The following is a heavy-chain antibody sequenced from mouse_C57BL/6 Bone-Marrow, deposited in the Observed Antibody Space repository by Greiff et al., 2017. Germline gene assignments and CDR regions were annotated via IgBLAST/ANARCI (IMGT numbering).Heavy chain of an antibody. V-gene: IGHV5-9-1*02. J-gene: IGHJ3*01. D-gene: IGHD4-1*01. CDR2: ISSGGDYI. CDR3: TRDRGLRLGPWFAY. Sequence: EVQVVESGEGLVKPGGSLKLSCAASGFTFSSYAMSWVRQTPEKRLEWVAYISSGGDYIYYADTVKGRFTISRDNARNTLYLQMSSLKSEDTAMYYCTRDRGLRLGPWFAYWGQGTLVTVSA. CDR1: GFTFSSYA.